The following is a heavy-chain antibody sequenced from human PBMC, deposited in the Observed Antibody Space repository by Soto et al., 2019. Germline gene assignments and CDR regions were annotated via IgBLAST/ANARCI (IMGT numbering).Heavy chain of an antibody. J-gene: IGHJ4*02. Sequence: GASVKVSCKVSRYTLTGLSKHWVRQAPGKRAEWMGGFDPEDGETIYAQKFQGRVTMTEDTSTDTAYMELSSLRSEDTAVYYCATDNGGIVGATTEGYYFDYWGQGTLVTVSS. CDR3: ATDNGGIVGATTEGYYFDY. CDR1: RYTLTGLS. V-gene: IGHV1-24*01. CDR2: FDPEDGET. D-gene: IGHD1-26*01.